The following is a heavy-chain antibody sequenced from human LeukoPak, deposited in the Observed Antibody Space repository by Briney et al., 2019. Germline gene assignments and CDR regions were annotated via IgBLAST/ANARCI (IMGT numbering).Heavy chain of an antibody. V-gene: IGHV1-69*13. J-gene: IGHJ4*02. CDR1: GGTFSSYA. CDR2: IIPIFGTA. Sequence: GASVKVSCKASGGTFSSYAISWVRQAPGQGLEWMGGIIPIFGTANYAQKFQGRVTITADGSTSTAYMELSSLRSEDTAVYYCAMRYCSSTSCYTRGPYYFDYWGQGTLVTVSS. CDR3: AMRYCSSTSCYTRGPYYFDY. D-gene: IGHD2-2*02.